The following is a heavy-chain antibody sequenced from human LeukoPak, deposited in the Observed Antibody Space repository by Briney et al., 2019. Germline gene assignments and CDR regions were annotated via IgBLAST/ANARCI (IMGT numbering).Heavy chain of an antibody. J-gene: IGHJ4*02. Sequence: GGSLRLSCAASGFTFSSYAMNWVRQAPGKGLEWVAVISYDGSNKYYADSVKGRFTISRDNSKNTMYLQMNSLRAEDTAVYYCARDYGDYNFDYLGQGALVSVSS. D-gene: IGHD4-17*01. CDR1: GFTFSSYA. CDR2: ISYDGSNK. CDR3: ARDYGDYNFDY. V-gene: IGHV3-30-3*01.